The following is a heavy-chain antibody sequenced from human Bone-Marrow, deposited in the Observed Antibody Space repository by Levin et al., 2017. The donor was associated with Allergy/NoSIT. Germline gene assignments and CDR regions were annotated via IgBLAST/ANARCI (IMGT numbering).Heavy chain of an antibody. V-gene: IGHV4-34*01. D-gene: IGHD2-2*01. Sequence: SETLSLTCAVYGGSFSSYYWSWIRQAPGKGLEWIGKIDYYGRAKYSPSLKSRVTISVDTSKNQFSLKLNAVTAADTAVYYCASPGYCSSTTCSNWFESWGQGTLVTVSS. CDR3: ASPGYCSSTTCSNWFES. CDR1: GGSFSSYY. J-gene: IGHJ5*01. CDR2: IDYYGRA.